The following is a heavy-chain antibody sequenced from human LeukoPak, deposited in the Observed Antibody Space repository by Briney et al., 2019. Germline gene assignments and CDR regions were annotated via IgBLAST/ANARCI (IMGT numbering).Heavy chain of an antibody. J-gene: IGHJ6*03. CDR1: GYTFTGYY. D-gene: IGHD4-23*01. CDR2: INPNSGGT. Sequence: GASVKVSCKASGYTFTGYYMHWVRQAPGQGLEWMGWINPNSGGTNYAQKFQGRVTMTRDTSISTAYMELSRLRSDDTAVYYCARDHGGNRYYYMDVWGKGTTVTVSS. CDR3: ARDHGGNRYYYMDV. V-gene: IGHV1-2*02.